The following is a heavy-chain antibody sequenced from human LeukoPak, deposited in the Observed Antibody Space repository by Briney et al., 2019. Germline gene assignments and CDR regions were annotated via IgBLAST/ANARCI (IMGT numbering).Heavy chain of an antibody. CDR1: GFTFTTYA. J-gene: IGHJ4*02. V-gene: IGHV3-21*01. D-gene: IGHD3-22*01. CDR3: AREQDVYDSSGSLDY. Sequence: GGSPRLSCAASGFTFTTYAMSLVPDTPGEGQWWVSSISSISSYVYDADSVKGRFTISRDNAKNSLYLQMNSLRAEDTAVYYCAREQDVYDSSGSLDYWGQGTLVTVSS. CDR2: ISSISSYV.